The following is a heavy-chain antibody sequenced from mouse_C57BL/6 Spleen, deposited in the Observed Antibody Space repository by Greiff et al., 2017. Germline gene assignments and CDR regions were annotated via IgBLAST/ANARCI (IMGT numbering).Heavy chain of an antibody. D-gene: IGHD1-1*01. CDR2: IHPNSGST. CDR3: ARYYGSSYDV. Sequence: VKLMESGAELVKPGASVKLSCKASGYTFTEYTIHWVKQRPGQGLEWIGMIHPNSGSTNYNEKFKSKATLTVDKSSSTAYMQLSSLTSEDSAVYYCARYYGSSYDVWGTGTTVTVSS. J-gene: IGHJ1*03. CDR1: GYTFTEYT. V-gene: IGHV1-64*01.